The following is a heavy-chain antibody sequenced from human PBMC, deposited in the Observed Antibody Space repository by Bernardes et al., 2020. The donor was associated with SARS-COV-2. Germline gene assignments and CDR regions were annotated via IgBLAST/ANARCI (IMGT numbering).Heavy chain of an antibody. D-gene: IGHD3-3*01. CDR1: GGSISTDY. Sequence: SETLSLTCTVSGGSISTDYWSWIRQPAGKGPEWIGRLFTSGITNYNPSLKSRVTISGDTSKNQVSLKLTSVTAADTAVYYCAREDISVTIFGVFKNWGQGIRVTVSS. J-gene: IGHJ4*02. CDR3: AREDISVTIFGVFKN. CDR2: LFTSGIT. V-gene: IGHV4-4*07.